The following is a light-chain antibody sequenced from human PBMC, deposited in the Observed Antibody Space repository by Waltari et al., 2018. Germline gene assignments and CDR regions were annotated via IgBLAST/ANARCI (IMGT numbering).Light chain of an antibody. V-gene: IGLV3-25*03. CDR1: AIPKQY. CDR2: KDN. J-gene: IGLJ2*01. CDR3: QSTESSGTYVV. Sequence: SYELTQPPSVPVPPGQTATITCSADAIPKQYASWYRQKPGRSPALVIYKDNKRPSGISERLSGSSSGTTVTLTISGVQAEDEADYYCQSTESSGTYVVFGGGTKLTVL.